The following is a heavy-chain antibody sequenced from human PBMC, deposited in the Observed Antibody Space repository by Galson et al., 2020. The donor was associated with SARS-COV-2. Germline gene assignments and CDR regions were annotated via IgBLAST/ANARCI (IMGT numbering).Heavy chain of an antibody. CDR2: IYYSGIT. V-gene: IGHV4-39*07. D-gene: IGHD3-10*01. CDR3: NTIDLEYFDY. CDR1: GGSIDSSSYY. J-gene: IGHJ4*02. Sequence: SETLSLTCSVSGGSIDSSSYYWGWIRPPPGKRREWIGSIYYSGITFYNPSHESRVTISLDTSKNQFSLKLISVTAADTAVYYCNTIDLEYFDYWGQGTLVTVSS.